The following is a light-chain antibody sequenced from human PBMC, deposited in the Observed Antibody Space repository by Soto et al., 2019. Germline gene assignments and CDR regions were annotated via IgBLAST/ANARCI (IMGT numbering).Light chain of an antibody. V-gene: IGLV2-14*03. CDR3: SSYTSSSLYV. CDR2: DVS. Sequence: QSALTQPASVSGSPGQSITISCTGTSSDVGGYDYVSWYQHHPGKAPKLMIYDVSNRPSGVSNRFSGSKSGNTASLTISGLQAEDEADYYCSSYTSSSLYVFGTGTKHRP. J-gene: IGLJ1*01. CDR1: SSDVGGYDY.